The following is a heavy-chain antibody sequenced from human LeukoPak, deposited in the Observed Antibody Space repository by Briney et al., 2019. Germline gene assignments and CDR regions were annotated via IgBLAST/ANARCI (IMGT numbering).Heavy chain of an antibody. CDR3: ARDLDWNDDFDY. CDR2: INPNSGGT. CDR1: GYTFTGYY. Sequence: ASVKVSCKASGYTFTGYYMHWVRQAPGQGLEWMGWINPNSGGTNYAQKFQGRVTMTRDTSISTAYMELSRPRSDDTAVYYCARDLDWNDDFDYWGQGTLVTVSS. D-gene: IGHD1-1*01. J-gene: IGHJ4*02. V-gene: IGHV1-2*02.